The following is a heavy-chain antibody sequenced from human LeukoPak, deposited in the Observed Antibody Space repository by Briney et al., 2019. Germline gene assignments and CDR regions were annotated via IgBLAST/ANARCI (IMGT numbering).Heavy chain of an antibody. Sequence: SETLSLTCTVSGGSISSYYWSWIRQPPGKGLEWIGYIYYSGSTDYNPSLKSRVTISVETSKNQFSLKLTSVTAADTAVYYCARGVNSGYFDYCGQGTLVTVSS. V-gene: IGHV4-59*01. CDR2: IYYSGST. D-gene: IGHD1-26*01. J-gene: IGHJ4*02. CDR3: ARGVNSGYFDY. CDR1: GGSISSYY.